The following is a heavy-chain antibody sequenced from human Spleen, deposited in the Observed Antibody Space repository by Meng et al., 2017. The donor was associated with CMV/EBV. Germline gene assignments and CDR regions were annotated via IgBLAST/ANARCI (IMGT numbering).Heavy chain of an antibody. CDR3: ARPYSGVYNPCAFDL. CDR1: GGTFSSYT. D-gene: IGHD3-22*01. J-gene: IGHJ3*01. Sequence: ASVKVSCKASGGTFSSYTISWVRQAPGQGLEWMGWISAYNDKTDYVRKFQGRVTMTTDTSASTAYMELRSLRSDDTAVYYCARPYSGVYNPCAFDLWGQGTRVTVSS. CDR2: ISAYNDKT. V-gene: IGHV1-18*01.